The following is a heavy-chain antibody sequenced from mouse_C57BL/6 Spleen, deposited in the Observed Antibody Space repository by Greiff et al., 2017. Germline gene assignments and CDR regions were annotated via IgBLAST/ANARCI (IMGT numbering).Heavy chain of an antibody. CDR2: INHDGSST. V-gene: IGHV5-16*01. Sequence: EVKLMESEGGLVQPGSSMKLSCTASGFTFSDYYMAWVRQVPEKGLEWVANINHDGSSTYYLDYLQSRFIISRDNAKNSLYLQMSSLTSEYTATYYCAIDLYLDYWCQGTTLTVSS. J-gene: IGHJ2*01. CDR1: GFTFSDYY. CDR3: AIDLYLDY.